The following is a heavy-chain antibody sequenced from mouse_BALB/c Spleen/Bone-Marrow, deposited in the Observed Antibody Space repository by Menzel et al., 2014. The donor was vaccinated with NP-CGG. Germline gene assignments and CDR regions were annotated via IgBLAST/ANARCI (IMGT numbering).Heavy chain of an antibody. D-gene: IGHD2-14*01. V-gene: IGHV5-6-3*01. J-gene: IGHJ2*01. Sequence: EVKLMESGGGLVQPGGSLKLSCAASGFTFSSYGMSWVRQTPDKRLELVATINSNGGSTYYPGSVKGRFTISRDNAKNTLYLQMSSLKSEDTAMYYCARPYRYYFDYWGQGTTLTVSS. CDR3: ARPYRYYFDY. CDR2: INSNGGST. CDR1: GFTFSSYG.